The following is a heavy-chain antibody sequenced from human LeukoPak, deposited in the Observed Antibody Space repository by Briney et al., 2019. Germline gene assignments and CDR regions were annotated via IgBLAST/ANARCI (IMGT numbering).Heavy chain of an antibody. CDR1: GFTLSSYS. J-gene: IGHJ4*02. D-gene: IGHD6-19*01. V-gene: IGHV3-48*01. CDR3: ARVGSNQWLDY. CDR2: ISGGSSTI. Sequence: QSGGSLRLSCAAAGFTLSSYSMNWVRQAPGKGLEWVSYISGGSSTIYYADPVKGRFTVSRDNAKNSLYLLMDTLRAEDTAVYYCARVGSNQWLDYWGQGTLVTVSS.